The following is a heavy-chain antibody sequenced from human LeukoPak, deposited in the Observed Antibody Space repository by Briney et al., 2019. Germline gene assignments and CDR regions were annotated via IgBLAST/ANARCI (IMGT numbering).Heavy chain of an antibody. CDR2: INPNSGGT. J-gene: IGHJ4*02. CDR3: ARDRSPDSGSYYFDY. D-gene: IGHD1-26*01. V-gene: IGHV1-2*02. CDR1: GYTFTGYY. Sequence: ASMKVSCKASGYTFTGYYMHWVRQAPGQGLEWMGWINPNSGGTNYAQKFQGRVTMTRDTSISTAYMELSRLRSDDTAVYYCARDRSPDSGSYYFDYWGQGTLVTVSS.